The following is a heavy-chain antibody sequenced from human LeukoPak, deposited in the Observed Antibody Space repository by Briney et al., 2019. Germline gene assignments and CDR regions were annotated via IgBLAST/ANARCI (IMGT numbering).Heavy chain of an antibody. J-gene: IGHJ4*02. CDR3: ARGGNYDILTGESY. CDR2: ISGSSSYI. V-gene: IGHV3-21*01. Sequence: GGSLRLSCAASGFTLSSYSMNWVRQAPGKGRESVSSISGSSSYIYYADSVKGRFTISRDNANNSLYLQMNSRRADDTAVYYCARGGNYDILTGESYWGQGTLVTVSS. CDR1: GFTLSSYS. D-gene: IGHD3-9*01.